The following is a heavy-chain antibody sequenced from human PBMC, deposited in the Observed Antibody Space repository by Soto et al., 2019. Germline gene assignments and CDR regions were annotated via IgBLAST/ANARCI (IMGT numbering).Heavy chain of an antibody. Sequence: SGPTLVNPTQTLTLTCTFSGFSLSTSVVGVGWIRQPPGKALEWLALIYWDDDKRYSPSPKSRLTITKDTSKNQVVLTMTNMDPVDTATYYCAHSRTTVAFDYWGQGTRVTVSS. CDR2: IYWDDDK. CDR3: AHSRTTVAFDY. J-gene: IGHJ4*02. V-gene: IGHV2-5*02. D-gene: IGHD4-17*01. CDR1: GFSLSTSVVG.